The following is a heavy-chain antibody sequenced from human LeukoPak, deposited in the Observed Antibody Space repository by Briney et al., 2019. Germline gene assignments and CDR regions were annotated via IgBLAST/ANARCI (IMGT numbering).Heavy chain of an antibody. CDR2: IRYDGNDK. V-gene: IGHV3-30*02. CDR3: AKDLMRDRWFGES. Sequence: PGGSLRLSCAASGFTFNYYGMHWVRQAPDKGLEWVAFIRYDGNDKFYAESVKGRFTISRDTSRNTLYLQMNNLRAEDTAVYYCAKDLMRDRWFGESWGQGTLVTVSS. J-gene: IGHJ5*02. D-gene: IGHD3-10*01. CDR1: GFTFNYYG.